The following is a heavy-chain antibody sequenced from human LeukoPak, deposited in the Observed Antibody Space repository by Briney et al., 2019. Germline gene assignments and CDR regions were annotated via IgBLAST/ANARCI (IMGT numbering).Heavy chain of an antibody. CDR1: GFTFSSNY. CDR3: ARVGYSSGWYRS. J-gene: IGHJ4*02. Sequence: GGSLRLSCAASGFTFSSNYMSWVRQAPGKGLEWVSVIYSGGSTYYADSVKGRFTTSRDISKNTVYLQMNSLRAEDTAVYYCARVGYSSGWYRSWGQGTLVTVSS. D-gene: IGHD6-19*01. V-gene: IGHV3-53*01. CDR2: IYSGGST.